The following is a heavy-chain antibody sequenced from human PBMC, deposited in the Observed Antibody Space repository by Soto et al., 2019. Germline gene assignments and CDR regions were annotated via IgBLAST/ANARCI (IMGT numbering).Heavy chain of an antibody. V-gene: IGHV1-69*13. Sequence: ASVKVSCKASGGTFSSYAISWVRQAPGQGLEWMGGIIPIFGTANYAQKFQGRVTITADESTSTAYMELSSLRSEDTAVYYCARDLRTPYCSGGSCHPWFDPWG. J-gene: IGHJ5*02. CDR2: IIPIFGTA. D-gene: IGHD2-15*01. CDR3: ARDLRTPYCSGGSCHPWFDP. CDR1: GGTFSSYA.